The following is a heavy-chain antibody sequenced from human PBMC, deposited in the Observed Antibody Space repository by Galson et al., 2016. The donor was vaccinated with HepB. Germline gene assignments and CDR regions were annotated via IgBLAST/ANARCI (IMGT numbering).Heavy chain of an antibody. D-gene: IGHD4-11*01. J-gene: IGHJ4*02. CDR1: GGSISSSSYF. V-gene: IGHV4-39*07. CDR3: ARGNTFDY. Sequence: SETLSLTCTVSGGSISSSSYFWGWIRQPPGKGLEWIGNLYYSGSTYYSPSLKGRVTISVDTSKNQFSLKLNSVTPEDTAVYYCARGNTFDYWGQGTLVTVAS. CDR2: LYYSGST.